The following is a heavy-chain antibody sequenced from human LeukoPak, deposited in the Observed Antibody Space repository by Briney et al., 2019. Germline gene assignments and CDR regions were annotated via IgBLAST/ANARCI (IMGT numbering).Heavy chain of an antibody. V-gene: IGHV3-74*01. J-gene: IGHJ1*01. CDR1: GFTFSTYW. CDR3: ARAPSEIGGYYPEYFRH. D-gene: IGHD3-22*01. CDR2: IKSDGST. Sequence: GRSLRLSCAASGFTFSTYWMHWVRQAPGKRLVWVSRIKSDGSTNYAASVKGRFTISRDNAKNTVSLQMNSLSAEDTGVYYCARAPSEIGGYYPEYFRHWGQGTLVPVSS.